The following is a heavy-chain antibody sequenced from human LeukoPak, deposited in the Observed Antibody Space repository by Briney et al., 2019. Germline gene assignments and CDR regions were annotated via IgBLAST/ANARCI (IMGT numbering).Heavy chain of an antibody. Sequence: GGSLRLSCAASGFTFSNYTINWVRQAPGKGLECVSSISTSSYIYSADSVKGRFTISRDNAKNSLYLQMNSLRVEDTAVYYCARGPAAGTWDNWFDPWGQGTLVTVSS. CDR2: ISTSSYI. J-gene: IGHJ5*02. CDR1: GFTFSNYT. D-gene: IGHD6-13*01. V-gene: IGHV3-21*01. CDR3: ARGPAAGTWDNWFDP.